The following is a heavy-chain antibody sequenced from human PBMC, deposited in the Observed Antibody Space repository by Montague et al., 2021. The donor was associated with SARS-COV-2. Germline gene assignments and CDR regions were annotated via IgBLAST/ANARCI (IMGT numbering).Heavy chain of an antibody. V-gene: IGHV4-59*01. CDR1: GGSTNYYY. D-gene: IGHD2-8*01. J-gene: IGHJ6*02. CDR3: ARVARYCTNGVCQTYYYYGLDV. Sequence: SETLSLTCIVSGGSTNYYYWSWIRQSPGKGLEWIGYMYYSGSTXXXPSXXXRVTMSIDRSKNQFSLKLRSVTAADTAVYCCARVARYCTNGVCQTYYYYGLDVWGQGTTVTVSS. CDR2: MYYSGST.